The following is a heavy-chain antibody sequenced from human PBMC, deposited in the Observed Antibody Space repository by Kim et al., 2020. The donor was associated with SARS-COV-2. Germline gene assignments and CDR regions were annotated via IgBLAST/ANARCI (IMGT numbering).Heavy chain of an antibody. D-gene: IGHD2-2*01. CDR3: AKANDCSSTSCPFDY. CDR2: ISGSGGST. V-gene: IGHV3-23*01. Sequence: GGSLRLSCAASGFTFSSYAMSWVRQAPGKGLEWVSAISGSGGSTYYADSVKGRFTITRDNSKKTLYLQMNSLRAEDTAVYYCAKANDCSSTSCPFDYWGQGTLVTVSS. J-gene: IGHJ4*02. CDR1: GFTFSSYA.